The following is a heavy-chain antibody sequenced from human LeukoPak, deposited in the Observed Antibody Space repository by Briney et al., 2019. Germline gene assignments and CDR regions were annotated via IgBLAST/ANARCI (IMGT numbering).Heavy chain of an antibody. CDR1: GGTFSSYS. D-gene: IGHD1-26*01. CDR2: IIPIFDTA. Sequence: SVKVSCKASGGTFSSYSISWVRQAPGQGLEWMGGIIPIFDTADYAQKFQGRVTITAGESTSTAYMELSSLRSEDTAVFYCARISLGAIWGYYYGMDVWGQGTTVTVSS. J-gene: IGHJ6*02. CDR3: ARISLGAIWGYYYGMDV. V-gene: IGHV1-69*01.